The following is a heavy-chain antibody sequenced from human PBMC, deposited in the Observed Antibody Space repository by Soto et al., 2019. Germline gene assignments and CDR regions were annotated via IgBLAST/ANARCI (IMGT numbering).Heavy chain of an antibody. CDR2: IDPSDSYT. D-gene: IGHD6-6*01. CDR1: GYSFTSYW. CDR3: ARPVYIAARQSLGMDV. Sequence: GESLKISCKGSGYSFTSYWISWVRQMPGKGLEWMGRIDPSDSYTNYSPSFQDHVTISADKSISTAYLQWSSLKASDTAMYYCARPVYIAARQSLGMDVWGQGTTVTVYS. J-gene: IGHJ6*02. V-gene: IGHV5-10-1*01.